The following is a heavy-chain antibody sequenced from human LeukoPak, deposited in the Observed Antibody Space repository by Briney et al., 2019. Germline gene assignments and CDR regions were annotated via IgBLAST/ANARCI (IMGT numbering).Heavy chain of an antibody. J-gene: IGHJ6*03. CDR3: ARAHCSSTSCYYYYYYMDV. CDR1: GFTFSDYY. Sequence: GGSLRLSCAASGFTFSDYYMSWIRQAPGKGLEWVSYISSSGSTIYYADSMKGRFTISRDNAKNSLYLQMNSLRAEDTAVYYCARAHCSSTSCYYYYYYMDVWGKGTTVTVSS. V-gene: IGHV3-11*04. CDR2: ISSSGSTI. D-gene: IGHD2-2*01.